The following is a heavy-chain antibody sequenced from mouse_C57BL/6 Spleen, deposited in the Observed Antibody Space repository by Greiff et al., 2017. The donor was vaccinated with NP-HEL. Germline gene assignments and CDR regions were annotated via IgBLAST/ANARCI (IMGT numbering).Heavy chain of an antibody. CDR1: GYAFSSSW. Sequence: QVQLKQSGPELVKPGASVKISCKASGYAFSSSWMNWVKQRPGKGLEWIGRIYPGDGDTNYNGKFKGKATLTADKSSSTAYMQLSSLTSEDSAVYFCAGTTVVGYWYFDVWGTGTTVTVSS. CDR2: IYPGDGDT. D-gene: IGHD1-1*01. CDR3: AGTTVVGYWYFDV. V-gene: IGHV1-82*01. J-gene: IGHJ1*03.